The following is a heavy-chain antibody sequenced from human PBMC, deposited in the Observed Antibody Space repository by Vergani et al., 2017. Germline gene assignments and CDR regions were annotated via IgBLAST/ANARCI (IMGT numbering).Heavy chain of an antibody. Sequence: QVQLQESGPGLVKPSQTLSLTCTVSGGSISSGGYYWSWIRQHPGKGLEWIGYIYYSGSTYYNPSLKSRVIISGDTSKNQFSLKLSSVTAADTAVYYCARDLGHYYYYYMDVWGKGTTVTVSS. D-gene: IGHD1-26*01. J-gene: IGHJ6*03. CDR2: IYYSGST. V-gene: IGHV4-31*03. CDR1: GGSISSGGYY. CDR3: ARDLGHYYYYYMDV.